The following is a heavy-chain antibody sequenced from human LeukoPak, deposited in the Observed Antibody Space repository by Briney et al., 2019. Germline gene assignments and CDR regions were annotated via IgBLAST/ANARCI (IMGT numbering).Heavy chain of an antibody. D-gene: IGHD3-3*01. J-gene: IGHJ5*02. CDR1: GYSFTSYW. CDR2: IYPGDSDT. Sequence: GESLKISCKGSGYSFTSYWIGWVRQMPGKGLEWMGIIYPGDSDTRYSPSFQGQVTISADKSIGTAYLQWSSLKASDTAMYYCARRAYYDFWSGYYRYNWFDPWGQGTLVTVSS. CDR3: ARRAYYDFWSGYYRYNWFDP. V-gene: IGHV5-51*01.